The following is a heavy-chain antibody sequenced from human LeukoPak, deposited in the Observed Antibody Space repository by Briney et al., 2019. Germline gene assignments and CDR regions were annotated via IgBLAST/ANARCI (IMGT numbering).Heavy chain of an antibody. D-gene: IGHD2-15*01. V-gene: IGHV3-73*01. J-gene: IGHJ4*02. CDR1: GFTFSGSA. CDR3: ARGHFSGGTTYCTLAS. CDR2: IRSKANSYAT. Sequence: GGSLRLSCAASGFTFSGSAMHWVRQASGKGLEWVGRIRSKANSYATAYAASVKGRFTISRDDSKNTAYLQMNSLTSEDTAVYYCARGHFSGGTTYCTLASWGQGTLVTVSS.